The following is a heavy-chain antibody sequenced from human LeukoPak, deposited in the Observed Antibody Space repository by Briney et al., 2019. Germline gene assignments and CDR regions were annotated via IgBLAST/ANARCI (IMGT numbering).Heavy chain of an antibody. D-gene: IGHD5/OR15-5a*01. CDR2: MNPNSGNT. CDR1: GYTFTSYD. Sequence: ASVKVSCKASGYTFTSYDINWVRQATGQGLEWMGWMNPNSGNTGYAQKFQGRVTITRNTSISTAYMELSSLRSEDTAVYYCARDPSVARFDYWGQGTLVTVSS. J-gene: IGHJ4*02. V-gene: IGHV1-8*03. CDR3: ARDPSVARFDY.